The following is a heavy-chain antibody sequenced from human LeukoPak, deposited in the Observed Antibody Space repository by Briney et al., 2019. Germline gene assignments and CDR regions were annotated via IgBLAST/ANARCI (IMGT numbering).Heavy chain of an antibody. CDR3: ARFGDYYGSGNSFDY. Sequence: ASVKVSCKASGYTFTAYYIHWVRQAPGQGLEWMGIINPSGGSTSYAQKFQGRVTMTRDTSTSTVYMELSSLRSEETAVYYCARFGDYYGSGNSFDYWGQGTLVTVSS. CDR2: INPSGGST. D-gene: IGHD3-10*01. CDR1: GYTFTAYY. J-gene: IGHJ4*02. V-gene: IGHV1-46*01.